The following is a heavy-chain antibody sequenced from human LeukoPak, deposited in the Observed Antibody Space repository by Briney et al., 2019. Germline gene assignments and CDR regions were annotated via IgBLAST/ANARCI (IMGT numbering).Heavy chain of an antibody. Sequence: GGSLRLSCAASGFTFSSYAMSWVRQAPGKGLEWVSAISGSGGSTYYADSVRGRFTISRDNSKNTLYLQMNSLRAEDTAVYYCAKVIVAGYAFDIWGQGTMVTVSS. J-gene: IGHJ3*02. V-gene: IGHV3-23*01. CDR1: GFTFSSYA. CDR2: ISGSGGST. D-gene: IGHD5-12*01. CDR3: AKVIVAGYAFDI.